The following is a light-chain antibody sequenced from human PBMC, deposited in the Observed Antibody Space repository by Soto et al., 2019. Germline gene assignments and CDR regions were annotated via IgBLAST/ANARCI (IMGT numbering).Light chain of an antibody. CDR2: GAS. Sequence: EVMLTQSPGTLSLSPGERATLSCRASQSVSSNYLAWYQQKSGQAPRLLIYGASNRATGIPDRFSGSGSGTDFTLTIRRLEPEDFAVYCWQQYDTSPRTFGQGTKVEFK. J-gene: IGKJ1*01. CDR1: QSVSSNY. CDR3: QQYDTSPRT. V-gene: IGKV3-20*01.